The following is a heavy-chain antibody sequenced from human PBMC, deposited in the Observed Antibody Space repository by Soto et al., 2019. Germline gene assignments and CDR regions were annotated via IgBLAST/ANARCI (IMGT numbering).Heavy chain of an antibody. V-gene: IGHV4-31*03. D-gene: IGHD4-17*01. CDR2: IYYSGST. J-gene: IGHJ3*02. Sequence: QVQLQESGPGLVKPSQTLSLTCTVSGGSISSGGYYWSWIRQHPGKGLEWIGYIYYSGSTYYNPSLQSRVTISVDTSKNQFSLKLSSVTAADTAVYYCARAALDYGDYVDAFDIWGQGTMVTVSS. CDR1: GGSISSGGYY. CDR3: ARAALDYGDYVDAFDI.